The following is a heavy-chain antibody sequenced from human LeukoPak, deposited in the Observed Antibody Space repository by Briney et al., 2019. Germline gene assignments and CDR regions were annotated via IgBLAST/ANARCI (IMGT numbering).Heavy chain of an antibody. CDR2: VGISSGNT. V-gene: IGHV3-48*04. Sequence: SGGSLRLSCAASGFTFSDYSMNWVRQAPGKGLEWISYVGISSGNTKYADSVKGRFTISGDSAKNSVFLQMNSLRAEDTAVYYCARDHRYAFDNWGQGTLVTVSS. CDR3: ARDHRYAFDN. J-gene: IGHJ4*02. CDR1: GFTFSDYS. D-gene: IGHD5-12*01.